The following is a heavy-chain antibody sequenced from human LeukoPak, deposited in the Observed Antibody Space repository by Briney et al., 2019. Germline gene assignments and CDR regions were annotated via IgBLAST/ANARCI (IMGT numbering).Heavy chain of an antibody. J-gene: IGHJ4*02. CDR1: GGSVSSDNYY. CDR2: IDYSGRT. Sequence: SETLSLTCTVSGGSVSSDNYYWSWIRQPPGKGLEWIGYIDYSGRTKYNPSLKSRVTISVDTSKNQFSLRLSSVTAADMAVYYCARDGRGYYDSSGSFDYWGQGTLVTVSS. D-gene: IGHD3-22*01. V-gene: IGHV4-61*01. CDR3: ARDGRGYYDSSGSFDY.